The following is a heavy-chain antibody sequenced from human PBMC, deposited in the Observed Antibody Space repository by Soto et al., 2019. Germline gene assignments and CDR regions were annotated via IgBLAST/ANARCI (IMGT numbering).Heavy chain of an antibody. Sequence: LSLTCTVSGGSISSGGYYWSWIRQHPGKGLEWIGYIYYSGSTYYNPSLKSRVTISVDTSKNQFSLRLSSVTAADTAVYYCARLRIRGPYDFWSGYYGGYWYYGMDVWGQGTTVTVSS. CDR1: GGSISSGGYY. V-gene: IGHV4-31*03. J-gene: IGHJ6*02. CDR2: IYYSGST. D-gene: IGHD3-3*01. CDR3: ARLRIRGPYDFWSGYYGGYWYYGMDV.